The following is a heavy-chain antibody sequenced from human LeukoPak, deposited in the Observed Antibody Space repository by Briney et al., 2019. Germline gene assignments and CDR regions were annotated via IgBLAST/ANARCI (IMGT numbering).Heavy chain of an antibody. D-gene: IGHD6-19*01. CDR3: ARRAVSGTGGWFDP. Sequence: PSETLSLTCAVYGGSFSGYYWSWIRQPPGKGLQWIGYIYYTGSTKYDPSLKSRVTISVDTSKNQFSLKVNSVTAADTAVYYCARRAVSGTGGWFDPWGKGTLVTVSS. CDR1: GGSFSGYY. CDR2: IYYTGST. V-gene: IGHV4-59*01. J-gene: IGHJ5*02.